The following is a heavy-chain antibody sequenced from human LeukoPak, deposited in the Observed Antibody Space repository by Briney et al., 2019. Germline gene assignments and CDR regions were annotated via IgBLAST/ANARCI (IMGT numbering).Heavy chain of an antibody. CDR2: IIPVLGTT. CDR3: ATSGGDYYYYSLDV. V-gene: IGHV1-69*13. Sequence: SVKVSCKASGGTFSRYAISWVRQAPGQGLEWMGGIIPVLGTTNYAQTFQNKVTITADESTSTTYMELSSLTSEDTAVYYCATSGGDYYYYSLDVWGKGTTVTVSS. D-gene: IGHD3-10*01. CDR1: GGTFSRYA. J-gene: IGHJ6*03.